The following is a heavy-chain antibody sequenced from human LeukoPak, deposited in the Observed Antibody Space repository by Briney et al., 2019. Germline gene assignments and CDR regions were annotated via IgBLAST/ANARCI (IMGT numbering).Heavy chain of an antibody. CDR1: GFTFSNYG. CDR3: AKDLTYGDYSRTFDY. J-gene: IGHJ4*02. D-gene: IGHD4-17*01. Sequence: GGSLRLSCAASGFTFSNYGMHWVRQAPGKGLEWVAVISFDGSDKYYAGSVKGRFTISRDNSKNTLYLQMNSLRAEDTAVYYCAKDLTYGDYSRTFDYWGQGTLVTVSS. V-gene: IGHV3-30*18. CDR2: ISFDGSDK.